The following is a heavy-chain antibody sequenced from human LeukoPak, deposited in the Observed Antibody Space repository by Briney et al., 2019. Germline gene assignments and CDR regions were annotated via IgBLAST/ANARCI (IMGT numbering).Heavy chain of an antibody. V-gene: IGHV1-18*01. J-gene: IGHJ4*02. CDR3: ARSFDSSSSEFDY. CDR2: ISAYNGNT. D-gene: IGHD6-6*01. CDR1: GYTFTSYG. Sequence: ASVKVSCTACGYTFTSYGISWVRQAPGQGLEWMGWISAYNGNTNYAQKLQGRVTMTTDTSTSTAYMELRSLRSDDTAVDYCARSFDSSSSEFDYWGQGTLVIVSS.